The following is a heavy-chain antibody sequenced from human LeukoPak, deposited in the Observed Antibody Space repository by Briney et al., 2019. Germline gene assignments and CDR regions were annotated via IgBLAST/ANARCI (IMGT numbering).Heavy chain of an antibody. CDR3: ARSPEYRDAFDI. CDR1: GYTFTGYY. Sequence: GASVKVSCKASGYTFTGYYMHWLRQAPGQGLEWMGWINPNSGGTNYAQKFQGRVTMTRDTSISTAYMELSRLRSDDTAVYYCARSPEYRDAFDIWGQGTMVTVSS. J-gene: IGHJ3*02. CDR2: INPNSGGT. D-gene: IGHD2/OR15-2a*01. V-gene: IGHV1-2*02.